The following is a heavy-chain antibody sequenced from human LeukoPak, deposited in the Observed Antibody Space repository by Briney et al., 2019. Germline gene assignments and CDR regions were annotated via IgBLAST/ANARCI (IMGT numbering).Heavy chain of an antibody. J-gene: IGHJ4*02. CDR2: ISYDGSNK. CDR1: GFTFSSYA. D-gene: IGHD3-10*01. Sequence: GRSLRLSCAASGFTFSSYAMHWVRQAPGKGLEWVAVISYDGSNKYYADSVKGRFTISRDNSKNTLYLQMNSLRAEDTAVYYCARAFYYGSGSYYAPPPDYWGQGTLVTVSS. V-gene: IGHV3-30-3*01. CDR3: ARAFYYGSGSYYAPPPDY.